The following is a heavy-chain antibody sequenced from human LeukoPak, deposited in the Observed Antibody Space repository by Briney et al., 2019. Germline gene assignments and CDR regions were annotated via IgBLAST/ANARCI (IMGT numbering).Heavy chain of an antibody. D-gene: IGHD5-18*01. J-gene: IGHJ4*02. V-gene: IGHV4-59*01. CDR2: IYYSGDT. CDR1: DGAIAGYS. Sequence: PSETLSLTCTVSDGAIAGYSWSWIRQAPGKGLEWIGYIYYSGDTNYNPSLKSRVTISVDTSKNQFSLKLSSVTAADTAVYYCASGYSYGFDYWGQGTLVTVSS. CDR3: ASGYSYGFDY.